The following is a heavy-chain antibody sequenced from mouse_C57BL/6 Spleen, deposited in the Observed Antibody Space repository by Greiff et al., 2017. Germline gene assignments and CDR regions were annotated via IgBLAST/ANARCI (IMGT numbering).Heavy chain of an antibody. CDR2: INPGSGGT. D-gene: IGHD2-5*01. CDR1: GYAFTNYL. Sequence: VQLQQSGAELVRPGTSVKVSCKASGYAFTNYLIEWVKQRPGQGLEWIGVINPGSGGTNYNEKFKGKATLTADKSSSTAYMQLSSLTSEDSAVYFCARGRSNVVDYWGQGTTLTVSS. J-gene: IGHJ2*01. V-gene: IGHV1-54*01. CDR3: ARGRSNVVDY.